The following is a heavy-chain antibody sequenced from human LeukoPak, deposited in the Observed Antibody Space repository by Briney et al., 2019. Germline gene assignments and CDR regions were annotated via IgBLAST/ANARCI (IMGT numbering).Heavy chain of an antibody. D-gene: IGHD6-13*01. CDR2: ISSSGSTI. V-gene: IGHV3-48*01. J-gene: IGHJ4*02. CDR3: ARDEFTQQQFDC. CDR1: GFTFSSYS. Sequence: PGGSLRLSCAASGFTFSSYSMNWVRQAPGKGLEWVSYISSSGSTIYYADSVKGRFTISRDNSKNTLYLQMNSLRAEDTAVYYCARDEFTQQQFDCWGQGTLVTVSS.